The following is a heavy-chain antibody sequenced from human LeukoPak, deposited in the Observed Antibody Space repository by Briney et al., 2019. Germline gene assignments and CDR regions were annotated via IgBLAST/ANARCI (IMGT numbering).Heavy chain of an antibody. CDR1: GFTFSSYW. V-gene: IGHV3-7*03. D-gene: IGHD2-15*01. Sequence: PGGSLRLSCAASGFTFSSYWMSWVRQAPGKGLEWVANIKQDGGDKYYVDSVKGRFTISRDNAKNSLYLQMNSLKTEDTAVYYCTTDAAEAPFDYWGQGTLVTVSS. CDR2: IKQDGGDK. CDR3: TTDAAEAPFDY. J-gene: IGHJ4*02.